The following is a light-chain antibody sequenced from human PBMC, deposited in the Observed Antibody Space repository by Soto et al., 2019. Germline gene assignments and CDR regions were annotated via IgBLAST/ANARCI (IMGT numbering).Light chain of an antibody. CDR3: QHYGSSPST. Sequence: EIVLTQSPGTLSLSPGERATLSCRASQSVSSSYFAWYQQKPGQPPLLLIDGASSRATGIPDRISGSGCGTDFPPTISRLEPEDFAVYYCQHYGSSPSTFGQGTLLEIK. CDR2: GAS. J-gene: IGKJ5*01. CDR1: QSVSSSY. V-gene: IGKV3-20*01.